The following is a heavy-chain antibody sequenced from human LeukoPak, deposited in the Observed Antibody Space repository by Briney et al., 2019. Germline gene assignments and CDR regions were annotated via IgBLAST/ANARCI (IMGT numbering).Heavy chain of an antibody. CDR1: GFTFSSYA. D-gene: IGHD6-13*01. Sequence: SGGSLRLSCAASGFTFSSYAMSWVRQAPGKGLEWVSAISGSGGSTYYADSVKGRFTISRDNSKNTLYLQMNSLRAEDTAVYYCAKGERAAAGKPAGVWGKGTTVTVSS. V-gene: IGHV3-23*01. CDR3: AKGERAAAGKPAGV. CDR2: ISGSGGST. J-gene: IGHJ6*04.